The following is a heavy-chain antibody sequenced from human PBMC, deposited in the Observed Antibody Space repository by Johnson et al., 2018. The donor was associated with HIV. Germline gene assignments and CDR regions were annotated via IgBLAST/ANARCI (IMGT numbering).Heavy chain of an antibody. D-gene: IGHD5/OR15-5a*01. V-gene: IGHV3-30*02. Sequence: QVQLVESGGGLVKAGGSLRLSCAASGFTFSSYGMHWVRQAPGKGLEWVAFIRYDGSNKYYADSVKGRFSISRDNSKNTLYLQMNSLRAEDTAVYYCALYPPDAFDIWGQGTMVTVSS. CDR2: IRYDGSNK. CDR3: ALYPPDAFDI. CDR1: GFTFSSYG. J-gene: IGHJ3*02.